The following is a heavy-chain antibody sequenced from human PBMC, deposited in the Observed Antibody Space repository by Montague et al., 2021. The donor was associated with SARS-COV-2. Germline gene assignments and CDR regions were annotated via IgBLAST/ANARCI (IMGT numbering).Heavy chain of an antibody. CDR2: IYYSGST. CDR3: ARAPVAPITIFGLVTSFDY. J-gene: IGHJ4*02. Sequence: SETLSLTCTVSGGSISSYYWSWIRQPPGKGLEWIGYIYYSGSTNYNPSPKSRVTISVDTSKNQFSLKLSSVTAADTAVYYCARAPVAPITIFGLVTSFDYWGQGTPVTVSS. CDR1: GGSISSYY. D-gene: IGHD3-3*01. V-gene: IGHV4-59*01.